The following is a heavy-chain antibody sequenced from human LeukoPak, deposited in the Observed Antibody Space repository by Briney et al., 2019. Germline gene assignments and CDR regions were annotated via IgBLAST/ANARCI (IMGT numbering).Heavy chain of an antibody. CDR3: ARAGSIVAAGRRNPPDY. D-gene: IGHD6-13*01. Sequence: ASVKVSCKASGYTFTTYGINWVRQATGQGLEWMGWMNPNSGNTGYAQKFQGRVTMTRNTSISTAYMELSSLRSEDTAVYYCARAGSIVAAGRRNPPDYWGQGTLVTVSS. CDR2: MNPNSGNT. V-gene: IGHV1-8*02. J-gene: IGHJ4*02. CDR1: GYTFTTYG.